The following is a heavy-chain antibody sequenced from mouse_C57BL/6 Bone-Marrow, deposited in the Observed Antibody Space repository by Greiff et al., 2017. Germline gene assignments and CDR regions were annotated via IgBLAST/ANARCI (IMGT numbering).Heavy chain of an antibody. CDR2: LSNLAYSL. CDR1: GFTFSDYG. J-gene: IGHJ2*01. Sequence: EVQLVESGGGLVQPGGSLKLSCAASGFTFSDYGMAWVRQAPRKGPEWVAFLSNLAYSLYYADTVKGRFTFTREKSTNTLSLEMSSLSSEDTAMYYCARLRRGNFDYWGQGTTLTVSS. CDR3: ARLRRGNFDY. V-gene: IGHV5-15*01.